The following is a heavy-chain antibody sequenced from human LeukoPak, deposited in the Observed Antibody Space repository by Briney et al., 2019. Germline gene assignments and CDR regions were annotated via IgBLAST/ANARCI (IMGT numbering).Heavy chain of an antibody. D-gene: IGHD5-12*01. CDR3: ARGLRYSGYDPYYYYGMDV. V-gene: IGHV3-64*01. Sequence: GGSLRLSCAASGFTFSSYAMHWVRQAPGKGLEYVSGISSNGGSTYYANSVKGRFTISRDNSTNMLYLQMGSLRAEDMAVYYCARGLRYSGYDPYYYYGMDVWGQGTTVTVSS. CDR1: GFTFSSYA. CDR2: ISSNGGST. J-gene: IGHJ6*02.